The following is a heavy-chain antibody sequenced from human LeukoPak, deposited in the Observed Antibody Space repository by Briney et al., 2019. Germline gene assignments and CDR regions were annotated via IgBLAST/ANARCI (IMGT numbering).Heavy chain of an antibody. V-gene: IGHV3-9*01. CDR2: ISWNSGSI. CDR3: AKDRHSSGWITGEIDY. D-gene: IGHD6-19*01. J-gene: IGHJ4*02. Sequence: PGGSLRLSCAASGFTFDDYAMHWVRHAPGKGLEWVPGISWNSGSIGYADSVKGRFTISRDNAKNSLYLQMNSLRAEDTALYYCAKDRHSSGWITGEIDYWGQGTLVTVSS. CDR1: GFTFDDYA.